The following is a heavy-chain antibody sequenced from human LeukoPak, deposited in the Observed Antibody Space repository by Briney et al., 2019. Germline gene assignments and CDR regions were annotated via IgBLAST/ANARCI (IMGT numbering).Heavy chain of an antibody. CDR1: GFTFRNYA. CDR2: ISGGGGGA. J-gene: IGHJ6*02. Sequence: PGGSLRLSCAASGFTFRNYAMSWVRQAPGKGLEWVSVISGGGGGAYYADSLKGRFTISRDNAKNTLYLQMNSLRADDTAVYYCAKDRWRGDGELGDMDVWGQGTTVTVSS. V-gene: IGHV3-23*01. CDR3: AKDRWRGDGELGDMDV. D-gene: IGHD3-10*01.